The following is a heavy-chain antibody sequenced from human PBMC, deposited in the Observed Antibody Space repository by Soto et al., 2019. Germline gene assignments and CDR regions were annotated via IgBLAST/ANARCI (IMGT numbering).Heavy chain of an antibody. CDR2: IWYDGSNK. V-gene: IGHV3-33*01. J-gene: IGHJ6*02. CDR3: ASEDIVVVPAARRSYYGMDV. Sequence: SLRLSCAASGFTFSSYGMHWVRQAPGKGLEWVAVIWYDGSNKYYADSVKGRFTISRDNSKNTLYLQMNSLRAEDTAVYYCASEDIVVVPAARRSYYGMDVWGQGTTVTVSS. D-gene: IGHD2-2*01. CDR1: GFTFSSYG.